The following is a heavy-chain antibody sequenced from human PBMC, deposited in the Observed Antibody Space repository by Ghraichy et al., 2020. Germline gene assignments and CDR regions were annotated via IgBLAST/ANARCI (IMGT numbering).Heavy chain of an antibody. CDR3: SRETSLGFDY. J-gene: IGHJ4*02. Sequence: GGSLRLSCAASGFIFSNYWMHWVRQVPGKGLVWVSRINSDGSRRSYADSVKGRFTISRDNAKNTLYLQMNSLRAEDTAVYYCSRETSLGFDYWGQGTLVTVSS. CDR2: INSDGSRR. CDR1: GFIFSNYW. D-gene: IGHD2-2*01. V-gene: IGHV3-74*01.